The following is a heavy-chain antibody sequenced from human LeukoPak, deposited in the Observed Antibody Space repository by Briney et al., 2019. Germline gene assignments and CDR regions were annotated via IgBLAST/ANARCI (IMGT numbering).Heavy chain of an antibody. V-gene: IGHV4-34*01. CDR1: GGSFSGYY. J-gene: IGHJ4*02. Sequence: SETLSLTCAVYGGSFSGYYWSWIRQPPGKGLEWIGEINHSGSTNYNPSLKSRVTISVDTSKNQFSLKLSSVTAADTAVYYCARERGHYYDSSGPIDYWGQGTLVTVSS. CDR3: ARERGHYYDSSGPIDY. CDR2: INHSGST. D-gene: IGHD3-22*01.